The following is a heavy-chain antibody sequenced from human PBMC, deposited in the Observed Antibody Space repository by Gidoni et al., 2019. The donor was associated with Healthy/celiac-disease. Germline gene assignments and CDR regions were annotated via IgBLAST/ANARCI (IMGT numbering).Heavy chain of an antibody. Sequence: EVQLLESGGGLVQPGGSLRLSCAASGFTFSSYAIRWVRQAPGKGLAWVSAISGSGGGTYCADSVKGRFTISRDNSKNTRYLQMNSLRAEDTAVYYCAKVMDIVVVPAAAPNYYYYYGMDVWGQGTTVTVSS. J-gene: IGHJ6*02. V-gene: IGHV3-23*01. CDR2: ISGSGGGT. CDR1: GFTFSSYA. CDR3: AKVMDIVVVPAAAPNYYYYYGMDV. D-gene: IGHD2-2*03.